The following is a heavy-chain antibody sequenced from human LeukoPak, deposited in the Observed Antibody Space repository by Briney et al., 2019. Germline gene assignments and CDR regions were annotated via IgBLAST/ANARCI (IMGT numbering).Heavy chain of an antibody. CDR2: IYYSGST. J-gene: IGHJ4*02. CDR1: GGSISSYY. Sequence: PSETLSLTCTVSGGSISSYYWSWIRQPPGKGLEWIGYIYYSGSTNYNPSLKSRVTISVDTSKNQFSLKLSSVTAADPPVYYCATVPPDYYDSSGYFISCYFDSSGPGKLVTVSS. CDR3: ATVPPDYYDSSGYFISCYFDS. D-gene: IGHD3-22*01. V-gene: IGHV4-59*01.